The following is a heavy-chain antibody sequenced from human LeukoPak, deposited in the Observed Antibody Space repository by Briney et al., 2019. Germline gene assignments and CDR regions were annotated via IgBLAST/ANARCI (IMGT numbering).Heavy chain of an antibody. CDR3: ARGYYGSGSRHFDY. CDR1: GGSFSGYY. J-gene: IGHJ4*02. CDR2: INHSGST. Sequence: PSETLSLTCAVYGGSFSGYYWSWIRQPPGKGLEWIGEINHSGSTNYNPSLKSRVTISVDTSKNQFSLKLSSVTAADTAVYYCARGYYGSGSRHFDYWGQGTLVTVSS. D-gene: IGHD3-10*01. V-gene: IGHV4-34*01.